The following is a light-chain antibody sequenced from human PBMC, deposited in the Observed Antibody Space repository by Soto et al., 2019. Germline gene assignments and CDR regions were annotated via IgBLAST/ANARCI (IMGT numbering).Light chain of an antibody. V-gene: IGKV1-39*01. Sequence: DIQVTQSPSSLSGSGGVRVPFTFRARTSSSTYLNWYEQKPGKAPNLLIYGASSMQSGVPARFSGGGSGTDFTLTISSLQPEDFGAYYCQQSYTSPVTFGGGTKVDI. CDR3: QQSYTSPVT. CDR1: TSSSTY. J-gene: IGKJ4*01. CDR2: GAS.